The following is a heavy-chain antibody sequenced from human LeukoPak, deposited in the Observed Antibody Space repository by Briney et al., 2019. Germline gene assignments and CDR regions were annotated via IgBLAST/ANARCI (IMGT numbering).Heavy chain of an antibody. CDR1: GFTFSSYE. Sequence: GGSLRLSCAASGFTFSSYEMNWVRQAPGKGLEWISYISSSGSTIYYADSVKGRFTISRDNAKNSLYLQMNSLRAEDTAVYYCAKDRGCSSTSCYAFDYWGQGTLVTVSS. CDR2: ISSSGSTI. CDR3: AKDRGCSSTSCYAFDY. V-gene: IGHV3-48*03. D-gene: IGHD2-2*01. J-gene: IGHJ4*02.